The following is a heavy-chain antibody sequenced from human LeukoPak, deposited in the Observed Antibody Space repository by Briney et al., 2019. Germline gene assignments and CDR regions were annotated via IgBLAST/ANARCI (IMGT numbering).Heavy chain of an antibody. CDR3: ARRSPNYDILTGYYLFDY. Sequence: SETLSLACTVSGGSISSSSYYWGWIRQPPGKGLEWIGSIYYSGSTYYNPSLKSRVTISVDTSKNRFSLKLSSVTAADTAVYYCARRSPNYDILTGYYLFDYWGQGTLVTVSS. D-gene: IGHD3-9*01. CDR2: IYYSGST. CDR1: GGSISSSSYY. J-gene: IGHJ4*02. V-gene: IGHV4-39*01.